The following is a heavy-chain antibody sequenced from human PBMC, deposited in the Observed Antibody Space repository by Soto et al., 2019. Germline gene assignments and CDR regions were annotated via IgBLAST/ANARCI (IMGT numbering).Heavy chain of an antibody. D-gene: IGHD2-15*01. CDR1: GFSFSSYG. CDR3: ARDRYCSSGICSFFDY. Sequence: QVQLVESGGGVVQPGRSLRLSCAASGFSFSSYGMNWVRQAPGTGLEWVALIWYDGSNKYYADSVKGRFTISRDNSKNTLDRQMNSLRAEDTAVYYCARDRYCSSGICSFFDYWGQGTLVTVSS. J-gene: IGHJ4*02. V-gene: IGHV3-33*01. CDR2: IWYDGSNK.